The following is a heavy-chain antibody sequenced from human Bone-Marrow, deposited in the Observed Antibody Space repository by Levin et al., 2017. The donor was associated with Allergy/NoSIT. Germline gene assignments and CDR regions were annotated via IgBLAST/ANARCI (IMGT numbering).Heavy chain of an antibody. CDR1: GFSFSSYY. Sequence: ASVKVSCKASGFSFSSYYFHWLRQAPGQGLEWMGIVNPSDGSTTYAQKFQGRVTMTMDTPTSTAYMELSNLRSEDTTVYHCARGGLPVAGFYFYYYGLDVWGQGTTVTVSS. CDR2: VNPSDGST. J-gene: IGHJ6*02. V-gene: IGHV1-46*01. CDR3: ARGGLPVAGFYFYYYGLDV. D-gene: IGHD6-19*01.